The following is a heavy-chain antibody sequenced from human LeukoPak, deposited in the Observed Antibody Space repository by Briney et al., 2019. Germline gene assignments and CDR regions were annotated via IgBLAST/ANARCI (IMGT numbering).Heavy chain of an antibody. CDR3: AHLIPARPAGFDH. V-gene: IGHV2-5*01. D-gene: IGHD6-6*01. CDR2: IYWNDDR. Sequence: SGPTLVKPTQTLTLTCTFSGFSLSGVGVGWIRQPPGKALEWLALIYWNDDRRYSPSLKSRLTVTKDTSKNQVVLTMTNMDPVDTATYYCAHLIPARPAGFDHWGQGTLVTVSS. J-gene: IGHJ4*02. CDR1: GFSLSGVG.